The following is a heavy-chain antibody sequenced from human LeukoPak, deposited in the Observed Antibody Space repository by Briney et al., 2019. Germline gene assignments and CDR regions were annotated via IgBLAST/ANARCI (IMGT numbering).Heavy chain of an antibody. CDR1: GYIFTSYW. CDR2: IHPSDSYT. CDR3: ARHGLATIFDY. J-gene: IGHJ4*02. D-gene: IGHD5-24*01. V-gene: IGHV5-10-1*01. Sequence: GEPLKISCKGSGYIFTSYWISWVRQPPGKGLEWMGRIHPSDSYTNYSPSFQGHVTVSADKSISTAYLQWSSLKASDTAMYYCARHGLATIFDYWGQGTLVTVS.